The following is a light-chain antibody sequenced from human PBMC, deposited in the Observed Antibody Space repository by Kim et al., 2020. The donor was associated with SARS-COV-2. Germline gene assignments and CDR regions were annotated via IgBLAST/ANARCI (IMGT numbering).Light chain of an antibody. Sequence: IVLTQSPGTLSLSPGERATLSCRASQNLGSTYLAWYQQKPGQTPRLLIYAASSRAPGIPDRFIGSGSGTDFTLTISRLEPEDSAVYYCQEYASTFGGGTKVDIK. V-gene: IGKV3-20*01. CDR2: AAS. CDR1: QNLGSTY. J-gene: IGKJ4*01. CDR3: QEYAST.